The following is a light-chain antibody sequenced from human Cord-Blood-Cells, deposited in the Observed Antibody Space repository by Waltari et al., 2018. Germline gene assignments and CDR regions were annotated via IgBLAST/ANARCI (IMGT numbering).Light chain of an antibody. CDR1: SSNIGSNT. Sequence: QSVLTQPPSASGTPGPRVTISCSGRSSNIGSNTVNWYQQLPGTAPKLLIYSNNQRPSGVPDRFSGSKSGTSASLAISGLQSEDEADYYCAAWDDSLNGRVFGTGTKVTVL. J-gene: IGLJ1*01. CDR2: SNN. CDR3: AAWDDSLNGRV. V-gene: IGLV1-44*01.